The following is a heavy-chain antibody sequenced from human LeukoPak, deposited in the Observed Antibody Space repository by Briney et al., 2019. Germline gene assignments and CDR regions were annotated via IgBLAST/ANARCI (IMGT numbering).Heavy chain of an antibody. Sequence: SETLSLTCTVSGGSISSSSYYWGWIRQPPGKGLEWIGSIYYSGSTYYNPSLKSRVTISVDTSKNQFSLKLSSVTAADTAVYYCARVAVSGGAFDIWGQGTMVTVSS. CDR1: GGSISSSSYY. CDR2: IYYSGST. V-gene: IGHV4-39*07. CDR3: ARVAVSGGAFDI. D-gene: IGHD3-10*02. J-gene: IGHJ3*02.